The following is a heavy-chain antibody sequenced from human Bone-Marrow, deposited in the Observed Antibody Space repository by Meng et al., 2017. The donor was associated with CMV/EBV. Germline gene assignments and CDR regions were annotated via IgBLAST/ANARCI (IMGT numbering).Heavy chain of an antibody. CDR3: ARTPYDFWSVIPDSYFDY. D-gene: IGHD3-3*01. CDR2: IYYSGST. Sequence: SETLSPTCTVSGGSISSSSYYWGWIRQPPGKGLEWIGSIYYSGSTYYNPSLKSRVTISVDTSKNQFSLKLSSVTAADTAVYYCARTPYDFWSVIPDSYFDYWGQGTLVTVSS. CDR1: GGSISSSSYY. J-gene: IGHJ4*02. V-gene: IGHV4-39*07.